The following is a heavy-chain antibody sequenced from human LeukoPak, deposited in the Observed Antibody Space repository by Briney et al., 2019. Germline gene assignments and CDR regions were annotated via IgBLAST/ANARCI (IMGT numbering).Heavy chain of an antibody. V-gene: IGHV3-21*01. CDR2: ISSSSSYI. CDR3: ARDGDRTDY. Sequence: GGSLRLSCAASGFTFSSYSMNWVRQAPGKGLEWVSSISSSSSYIYYADPVKGRFTISRANAKNSLYLQMNSLRAEDTAVYYCARDGDRTDYWGQGTLVTVSS. CDR1: GFTFSSYS. J-gene: IGHJ4*02.